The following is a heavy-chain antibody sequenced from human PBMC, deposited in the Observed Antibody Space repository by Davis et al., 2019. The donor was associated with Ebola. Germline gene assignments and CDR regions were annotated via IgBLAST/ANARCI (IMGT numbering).Heavy chain of an antibody. CDR3: ARHFSGIFDY. V-gene: IGHV4-34*01. Sequence: MPSETLSLTCAVYGGSFSGYYWSWIRQPPGKGLEWIGEINHSGSTNYNPSLKSRVTISVDTSKNQFSLKLSSVTAADTAVYYCARHFSGIFDYWGQGTLVTVSS. D-gene: IGHD3-3*02. CDR2: INHSGST. J-gene: IGHJ4*02. CDR1: GGSFSGYY.